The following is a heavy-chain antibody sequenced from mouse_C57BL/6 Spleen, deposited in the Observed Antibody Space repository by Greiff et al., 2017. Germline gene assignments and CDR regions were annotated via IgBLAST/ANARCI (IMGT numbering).Heavy chain of an antibody. CDR2: IYPGSGST. Sequence: VKLQQPGAELVKPGASVKMSCKASGYTFTSYWITWVKQRPGQGLEWIGDIYPGSGSTNYNEKFKSKATLTVDPSSSTAYMQHSSLTSEDSAVYYCERYGTTVVDLFDYWGQGTTLTVSS. CDR3: ERYGTTVVDLFDY. CDR1: GYTFTSYW. J-gene: IGHJ2*01. D-gene: IGHD1-1*01. V-gene: IGHV1-55*01.